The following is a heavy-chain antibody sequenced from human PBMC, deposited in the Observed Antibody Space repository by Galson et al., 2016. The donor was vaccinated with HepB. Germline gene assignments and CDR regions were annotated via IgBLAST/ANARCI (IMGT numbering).Heavy chain of an antibody. D-gene: IGHD1-26*01. Sequence: SETLSLTCTVSGGSISRNYWSWIRQPPGKGLEWTGYMYYSVTTNYNPSLKSRVTISADTSKNQLSLRLTSVPAADAAVYYCARTYGIVGSRPPRFHFYAMAVWGQGTTVTVS. V-gene: IGHV4-59*01. CDR1: GGSISRNY. J-gene: IGHJ6*02. CDR3: ARTYGIVGSRPPRFHFYAMAV. CDR2: MYYSVTT.